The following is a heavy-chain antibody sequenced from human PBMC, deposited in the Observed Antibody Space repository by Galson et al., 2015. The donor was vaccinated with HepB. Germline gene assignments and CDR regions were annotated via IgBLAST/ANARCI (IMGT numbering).Heavy chain of an antibody. V-gene: IGHV3-15*01. Sequence: SLRLSCAASGFTFSNVWMTWVRQAPGQGLEWVAFIKTNAEGGASFYAAPVKDRFIVSRDDSKDTLYLQMNSLKAEDTAVYYCVTPLRWELSIDYWGQGTLLTVSS. CDR3: VTPLRWELSIDY. D-gene: IGHD4-23*01. J-gene: IGHJ4*02. CDR1: GFTFSNVW. CDR2: IKTNAEGGAS.